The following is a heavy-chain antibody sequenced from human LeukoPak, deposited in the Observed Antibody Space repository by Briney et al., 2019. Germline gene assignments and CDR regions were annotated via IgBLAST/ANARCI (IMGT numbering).Heavy chain of an antibody. V-gene: IGHV4-34*01. J-gene: IGHJ4*02. Sequence: SETLSLTCAVYGGSFSGYYWSWIRQPPGKGLEWIGEINHSGSTNYNPSLKSRVAISVDTSKNQFSLKLSSVTAADTAVYYCARGYSTFDYWGQGTLVTVSS. D-gene: IGHD2-21*01. CDR1: GGSFSGYY. CDR3: ARGYSTFDY. CDR2: INHSGST.